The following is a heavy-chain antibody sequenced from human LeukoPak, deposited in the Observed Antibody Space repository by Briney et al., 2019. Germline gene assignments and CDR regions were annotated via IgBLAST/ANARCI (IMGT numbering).Heavy chain of an antibody. CDR2: IYPDDSDA. CDR1: GYSFTTYW. Sequence: GESLQISCKASGYSFTTYWIVWVRQMPGKGLEWMGIIYPDDSDARYSPSFQGQVTISADKSISTAYLQWSSLKASDTAMYYCARQVRLGYNSCYYMDVWGKGTTVTVSS. CDR3: ARQVRLGYNSCYYMDV. V-gene: IGHV5-51*01. D-gene: IGHD3-16*02. J-gene: IGHJ6*03.